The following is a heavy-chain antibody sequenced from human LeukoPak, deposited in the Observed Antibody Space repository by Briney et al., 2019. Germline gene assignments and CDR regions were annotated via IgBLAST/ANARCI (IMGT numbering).Heavy chain of an antibody. D-gene: IGHD2-15*01. Sequence: SVKVSCKASGGTFSSYAISWVRQAPGQGLEWMGGIIPIFGTANYAQKFQGRVTITADESTSTAYMELSSLRSEDTAVYYCARSPGDIVVVVAAQFEYYYCYGMDVWGQGTTVTVSS. CDR3: ARSPGDIVVVVAAQFEYYYCYGMDV. V-gene: IGHV1-69*13. CDR1: GGTFSSYA. CDR2: IIPIFGTA. J-gene: IGHJ6*02.